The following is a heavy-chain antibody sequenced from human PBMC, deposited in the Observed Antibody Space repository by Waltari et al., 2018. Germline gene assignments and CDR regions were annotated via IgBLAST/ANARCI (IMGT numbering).Heavy chain of an antibody. J-gene: IGHJ5*02. V-gene: IGHV4-39*07. D-gene: IGHD2-2*01. CDR1: GGSISSSSFY. Sequence: QLQLQESGPGLVKPSETLSLTCTVSGGSISSSSFYWGWICQPPGKGLEWIGSIYYSGCTNYSPALKSCVTISVDTSKNPFSLKLSSVTAADTGVYYCARDLDIVVGEGRNWFDPWGQGTLVTVSS. CDR3: ARDLDIVVGEGRNWFDP. CDR2: IYYSGCT.